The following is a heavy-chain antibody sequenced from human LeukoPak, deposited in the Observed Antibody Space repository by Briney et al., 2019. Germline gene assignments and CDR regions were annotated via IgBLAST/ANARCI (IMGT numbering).Heavy chain of an antibody. V-gene: IGHV3-21*01. J-gene: IGHJ4*02. CDR3: ARSRIQPHLDY. CDR1: GFTFSSYW. CDR2: ISSSSSYI. Sequence: GGSLRLSCAASGFTFSSYWMSWVRQAPGKGLEWVSSISSSSSYIYYADSVKGRFTISRDNAKNSLYLQMNSLRAEDTAVYYCARSRIQPHLDYWGQGTLVTVSS. D-gene: IGHD5-18*01.